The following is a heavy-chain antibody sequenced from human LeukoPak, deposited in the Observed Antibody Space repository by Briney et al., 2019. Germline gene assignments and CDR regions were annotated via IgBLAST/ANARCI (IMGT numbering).Heavy chain of an antibody. CDR2: ISSSGNTI. Sequence: AXSXFTLSDYYMSWISQAPGKGLEWVSYISSSGNTIYYADSMKGRFTISRDNAKNSLYLQMNSLRVEDTAVYYCARQIGIDYWGEATLVTVSS. J-gene: IGHJ4*02. V-gene: IGHV3-11*01. CDR1: XFTLSDYY. D-gene: IGHD3-22*01. CDR3: ARQIGIDY.